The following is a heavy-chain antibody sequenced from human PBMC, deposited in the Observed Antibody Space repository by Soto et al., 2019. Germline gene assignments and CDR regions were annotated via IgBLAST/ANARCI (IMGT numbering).Heavy chain of an antibody. CDR3: ARDGTGTPYGMDV. Sequence: GPSVKVSCKASGYTFTSYGISCVRQAPGQGLEWMGWISAYNGNTNYAQKLQGRVTMTTDTSTSTAYMELRSLRSDDTVVYYCARDGTGTPYGMDVWGQGTTVTVSS. J-gene: IGHJ6*02. V-gene: IGHV1-18*01. D-gene: IGHD1-1*01. CDR1: GYTFTSYG. CDR2: ISAYNGNT.